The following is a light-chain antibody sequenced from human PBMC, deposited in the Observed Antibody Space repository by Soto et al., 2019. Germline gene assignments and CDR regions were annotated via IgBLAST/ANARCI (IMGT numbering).Light chain of an antibody. V-gene: IGKV3-15*01. CDR3: QQYNNWPRAT. Sequence: EIVLTQSPGTLSLSPGERVTLSCRASQSVSSYLAWYQQKPGQAPRLLIYDASNRATGFPARFSGSGSGTEFNLTISSLQSEDFGVYYCQQYNNWPRATFGGGTKVDIK. CDR1: QSVSSY. J-gene: IGKJ4*01. CDR2: DAS.